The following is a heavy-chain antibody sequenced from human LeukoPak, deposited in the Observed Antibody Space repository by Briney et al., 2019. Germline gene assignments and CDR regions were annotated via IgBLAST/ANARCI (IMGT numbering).Heavy chain of an antibody. Sequence: ASVKVSCKASGYTFTSYDINWVRQATGQGLEWMGWMNPNSGNTGYAQKFQGRVTITRNTSISTAYMELSSLRSEDTAVYYCARSGGYSYGLLYYYYYYMDVWGKGTTVTVSS. CDR1: GYTFTSYD. J-gene: IGHJ6*03. V-gene: IGHV1-8*03. CDR2: MNPNSGNT. CDR3: ARSGGYSYGLLYYYYYYMDV. D-gene: IGHD5-18*01.